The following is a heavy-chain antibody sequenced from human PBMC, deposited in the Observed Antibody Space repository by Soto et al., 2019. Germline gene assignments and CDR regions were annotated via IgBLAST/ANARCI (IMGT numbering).Heavy chain of an antibody. CDR3: VTVNLVGAAYYFDY. J-gene: IGHJ4*02. CDR1: GGSIRNGDYY. Sequence: LSLTCTVSGGSIRNGDYYWGWIRQPPGKGLEWIGYVYYSGTTYSHPSLNSRVSISVDTSENQFSLRLTSVTAADTAVYYCVTVNLVGAAYYFDYWGPGTLVTVSS. CDR2: VYYSGTT. D-gene: IGHD1-26*01. V-gene: IGHV4-30-4*01.